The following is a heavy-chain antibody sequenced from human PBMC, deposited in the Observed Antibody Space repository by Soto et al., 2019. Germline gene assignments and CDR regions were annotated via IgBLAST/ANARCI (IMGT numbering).Heavy chain of an antibody. D-gene: IGHD5-12*01. V-gene: IGHV4-39*07. CDR2: VFYDGYT. Sequence: SETLSLTCTVSGDSISGSPYFWGWIRQPPGKRLEWIGSVFYDGYTLYTPSLRSRVTISVDTSKNQFSLRLISVTAADTAIYFCAREGNLGRWLQPLDFWGQGTLVTVSS. CDR1: GDSISGSPYF. CDR3: AREGNLGRWLQPLDF. J-gene: IGHJ4*02.